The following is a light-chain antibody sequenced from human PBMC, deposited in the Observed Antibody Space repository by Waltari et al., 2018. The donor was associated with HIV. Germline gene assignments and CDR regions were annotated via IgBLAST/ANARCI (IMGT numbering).Light chain of an antibody. V-gene: IGKV3-20*01. Sequence: EIVLTQSPGTLSLSPGERATLSCRASQSVSRSNLAWYQQKPGQAPRLLIFGASRRATGIPDRFSGSGSGTDFTLTISRLEPGDFAVYYCQQYGNSPYTFGQGTKLEI. CDR3: QQYGNSPYT. CDR2: GAS. J-gene: IGKJ2*01. CDR1: QSVSRSN.